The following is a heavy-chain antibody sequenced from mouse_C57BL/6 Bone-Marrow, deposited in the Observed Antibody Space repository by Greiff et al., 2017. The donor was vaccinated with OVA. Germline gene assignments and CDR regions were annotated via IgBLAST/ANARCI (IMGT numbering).Heavy chain of an antibody. V-gene: IGHV1-64*01. J-gene: IGHJ2*01. D-gene: IGHD1-1*01. Sequence: QVQLQQPGAELVKPGASVKMSCKASGYTFISYWITWVKQRPGQGLEWIGMIHPNSGSTNYNEKFKSKATLTVDKSSSTAYMQLSSLTSEDSAVYYCARSIYYYGSSYEDWGQGTTLTVSS. CDR1: GYTFISYW. CDR2: IHPNSGST. CDR3: ARSIYYYGSSYED.